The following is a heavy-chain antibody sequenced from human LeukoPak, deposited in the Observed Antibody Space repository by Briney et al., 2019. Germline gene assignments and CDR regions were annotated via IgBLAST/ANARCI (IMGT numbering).Heavy chain of an antibody. Sequence: SETLSLTCTVSGGSISSYYWSWIRQPPGKGLEWIASIYYSGSTYYNPSLKSRVTISLDTSKNQFSLKLSSVTAADTALYYCASYDYYDSSAYPTDYWGQGTLVTVSS. CDR3: ASYDYYDSSAYPTDY. CDR1: GGSISSYY. D-gene: IGHD3-22*01. J-gene: IGHJ4*02. V-gene: IGHV4-39*01. CDR2: IYYSGST.